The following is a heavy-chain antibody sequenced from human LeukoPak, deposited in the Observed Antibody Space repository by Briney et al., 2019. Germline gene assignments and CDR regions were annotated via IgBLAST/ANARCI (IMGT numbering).Heavy chain of an antibody. V-gene: IGHV3-23*01. CDR3: AKDQFKPSGITMLRGVRGYYYNMDV. J-gene: IGHJ6*03. D-gene: IGHD3-10*01. CDR1: GFIFSNYG. CDR2: ISGTGSNR. Sequence: GGSLRLSCAASGFIFSNYGLTWVRQTPAMGLEWVSAISGTGSNREYADSVKGRFTISRDNSKNMLYLQMNSLRAEDTAVYYCAKDQFKPSGITMLRGVRGYYYNMDVWGKGTTVTISS.